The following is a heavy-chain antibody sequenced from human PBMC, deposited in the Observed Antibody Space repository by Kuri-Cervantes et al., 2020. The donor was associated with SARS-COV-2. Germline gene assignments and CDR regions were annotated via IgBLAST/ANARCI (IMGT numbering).Heavy chain of an antibody. Sequence: SVKVSCKASGGTFSSYATSWVRQAPGQGLEWMGRIIPIFGTANYAQKFQGRVTITADKSTSTAYMELSSLRSEDTAVYYCAREDRGITMVRGVIQGRTPSYYYYYMDVWGKGTTVTVSS. CDR1: GGTFSSYA. CDR3: AREDRGITMVRGVIQGRTPSYYYYYMDV. J-gene: IGHJ6*03. V-gene: IGHV1-69*06. D-gene: IGHD3-10*01. CDR2: IIPIFGTA.